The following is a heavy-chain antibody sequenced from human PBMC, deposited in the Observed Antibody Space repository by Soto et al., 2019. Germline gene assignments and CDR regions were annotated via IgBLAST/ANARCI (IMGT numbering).Heavy chain of an antibody. CDR2: VYRTGST. V-gene: IGHV4-4*02. Sequence: KPSETLSLACAVSGGSISTSNWWSWVRQPPGKGLEWIGEVYRTGSTTYNPSLESRLTISVDKSKNQFSLKLTSVTAADTAVYYCARAGPGFCTNGVCWFDPWGQGTLVTVS. CDR3: ARAGPGFCTNGVCWFDP. J-gene: IGHJ5*02. CDR1: GGSISTSNW. D-gene: IGHD2-8*01.